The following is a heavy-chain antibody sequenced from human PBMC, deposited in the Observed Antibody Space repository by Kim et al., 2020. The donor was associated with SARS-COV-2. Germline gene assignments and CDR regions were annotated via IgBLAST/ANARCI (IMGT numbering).Heavy chain of an antibody. J-gene: IGHJ6*02. CDR2: IYYSGST. CDR1: GGSISSGGYY. Sequence: SETLSLTCTVSGGSISSGGYYWSWIRQHPGKGLEWIGYIYYSGSTYYNPSLKSRVTISVDTSKNQFSLKLSSVTAADTAVYYCATWTRPWGCSGGSCYSHYYYGMDVWGQGTTVTVSS. D-gene: IGHD2-15*01. V-gene: IGHV4-31*03. CDR3: ATWTRPWGCSGGSCYSHYYYGMDV.